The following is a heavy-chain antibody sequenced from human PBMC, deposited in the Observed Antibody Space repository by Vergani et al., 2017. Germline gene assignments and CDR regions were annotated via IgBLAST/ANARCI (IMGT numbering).Heavy chain of an antibody. Sequence: QVQLVQSGAEVKKPGASVKVSCKVSGYTLTELSMHWVLQAPGKGLEWMGGFDPEDGETIYAQKFQGRDIMTEDTTTDTAYMELSSLRSEDTAVYYCASPQVEYSSGWYFDDWGQGTLVTGSS. J-gene: IGHJ4*02. CDR3: ASPQVEYSSGWYFDD. D-gene: IGHD6-19*01. CDR1: GYTLTELS. CDR2: FDPEDGET. V-gene: IGHV1-24*01.